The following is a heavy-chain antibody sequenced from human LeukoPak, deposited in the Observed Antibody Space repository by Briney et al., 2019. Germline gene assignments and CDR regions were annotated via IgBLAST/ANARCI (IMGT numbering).Heavy chain of an antibody. Sequence: PGRSLRLSCAASGFTFSSYWMSWVRQAPGKGLEWVANIKQDGSEKYYVDSLKGRFTVSRDNAKNSLYLQINSLRAGDTAVYYCARVGAARYYYYYMDVWGKGTTVTVSS. J-gene: IGHJ6*03. CDR1: GFTFSSYW. V-gene: IGHV3-7*01. CDR3: ARVGAARYYYYYMDV. D-gene: IGHD2-15*01. CDR2: IKQDGSEK.